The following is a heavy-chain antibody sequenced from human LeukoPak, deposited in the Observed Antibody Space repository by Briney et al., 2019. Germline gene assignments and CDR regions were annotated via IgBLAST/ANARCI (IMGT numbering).Heavy chain of an antibody. Sequence: GSSVKVSCKASGGTFSSYAISWVRQAPGQGLEWMGGIIPIFGTANYAQKFQGRVTITADESTSTAYMELSSLRSEDTAVYYCARVPHYEDIVVVPAAVYYYYGMDVWGQGTTVTVSS. J-gene: IGHJ6*02. V-gene: IGHV1-69*01. CDR1: GGTFSSYA. D-gene: IGHD2-2*01. CDR3: ARVPHYEDIVVVPAAVYYYYGMDV. CDR2: IIPIFGTA.